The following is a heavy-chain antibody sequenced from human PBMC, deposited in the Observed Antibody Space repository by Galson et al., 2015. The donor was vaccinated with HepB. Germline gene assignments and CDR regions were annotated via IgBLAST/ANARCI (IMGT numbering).Heavy chain of an antibody. CDR2: IYSDGSA. CDR3: ARDYYDSWSGSILV. V-gene: IGHV3-53*01. Sequence: SLRLSCAASGFIVSGSYMRWVRQAPGKGLEWVSVIYSDGSAFYADSVKGRFTISRDSYENTLYLQMNSLRAEDTAVYYCARDYYDSWSGSILVWGQGTLVTVSS. D-gene: IGHD3-3*01. J-gene: IGHJ4*02. CDR1: GFIVSGSY.